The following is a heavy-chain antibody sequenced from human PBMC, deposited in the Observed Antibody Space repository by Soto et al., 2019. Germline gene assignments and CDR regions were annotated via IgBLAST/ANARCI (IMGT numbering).Heavy chain of an antibody. CDR2: IYGSGGGI. D-gene: IGHD4-17*01. Sequence: EVQLLESGGGVVQSGGSLRLSCVASGFTFSRYAIMWVRQAPGKGLESVSGIYGSGGGISYADSVKGRFIISRDNSRGIVYLQMDRLQVDDTAVYWCAKDAVSGDGVWLAESWGRGTHVFVSS. J-gene: IGHJ5*02. CDR3: AKDAVSGDGVWLAES. V-gene: IGHV3-23*01. CDR1: GFTFSRYA.